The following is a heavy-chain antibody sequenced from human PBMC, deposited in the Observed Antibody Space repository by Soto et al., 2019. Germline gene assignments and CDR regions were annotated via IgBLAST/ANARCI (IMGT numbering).Heavy chain of an antibody. CDR1: GGSISSGGYY. CDR2: IYYSGST. V-gene: IGHV4-31*02. D-gene: IGHD6-13*01. Sequence: SETLSLTCTVSGGSISSGGYYWSWIRQHPGKGLEWIGYIYYSGSTYYNPSLKSRVTISVDTSKNQFSLKLSSVTAADTAVYYCARDASGYSSSAKQMYNWFEPWGQGTLVTVSS. CDR3: ARDASGYSSSAKQMYNWFEP. J-gene: IGHJ5*02.